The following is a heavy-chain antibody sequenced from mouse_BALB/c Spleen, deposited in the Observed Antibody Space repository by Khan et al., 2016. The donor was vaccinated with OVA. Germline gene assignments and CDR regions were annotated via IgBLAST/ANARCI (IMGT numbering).Heavy chain of an antibody. CDR3: ARGNYYGSTSWFGY. J-gene: IGHJ3*01. V-gene: IGHV1-9*01. CDR2: ILPGSNST. D-gene: IGHD1-1*01. Sequence: QLQQPGAELMKPGASVKISCKPTGYTFSSYWIEWVKQRPGHGLEWIGEILPGSNSTNYNERFQGKATITADTSSNPAYMQLSSLTSEDSAIDYCARGNYYGSTSWFGYWGQGTLVTVAA. CDR1: GYTFSSYW.